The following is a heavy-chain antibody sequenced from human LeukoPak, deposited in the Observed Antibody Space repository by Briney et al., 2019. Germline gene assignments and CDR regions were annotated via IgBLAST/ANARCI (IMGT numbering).Heavy chain of an antibody. V-gene: IGHV3-9*01. CDR3: AKSKARQQLVPVSDY. Sequence: PGRSLRLSCAASGFTFDDYAMHWVRQAPGKGLEWVSGISWNSGSIGYADSVKGRFTISRDNSKNTLYLQMNSLRAEDTAVYYCAKSKARQQLVPVSDYWGQGTLVTVSS. D-gene: IGHD6-13*01. CDR2: ISWNSGSI. J-gene: IGHJ4*02. CDR1: GFTFDDYA.